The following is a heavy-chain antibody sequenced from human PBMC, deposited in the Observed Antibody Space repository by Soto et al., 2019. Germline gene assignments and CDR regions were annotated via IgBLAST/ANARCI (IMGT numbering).Heavy chain of an antibody. V-gene: IGHV4-34*02. CDR2: IKNSGST. CDR1: AGSFSSHY. CDR3: VRGGSRYGSDAYDV. Sequence: QVQLQQWGAGLLRPSEALSLTCAVYAGSFSSHYWNWIRQPPGKGLEGIGEIKNSGSTAYNPSLKSRVTMSLDTSKNQFSLSLRSVTAADTAVYYCVRGGSRYGSDAYDVWGQGTKVTVSS. D-gene: IGHD5-18*01. J-gene: IGHJ3*01.